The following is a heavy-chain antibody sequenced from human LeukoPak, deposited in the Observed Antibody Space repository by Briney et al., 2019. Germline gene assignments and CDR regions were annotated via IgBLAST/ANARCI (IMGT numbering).Heavy chain of an antibody. Sequence: ASVKVSCKASRYTFSGYYVHWVRQAPGQGLEWMGWINANSGVTNYAQNFQGRVTMTRDTSISTVYMELSSLRSDDTAVYYCASYGDFSHNLDYRGQGTLVTVSS. CDR2: INANSGVT. CDR1: RYTFSGYY. CDR3: ASYGDFSHNLDY. D-gene: IGHD4-17*01. J-gene: IGHJ4*02. V-gene: IGHV1-2*02.